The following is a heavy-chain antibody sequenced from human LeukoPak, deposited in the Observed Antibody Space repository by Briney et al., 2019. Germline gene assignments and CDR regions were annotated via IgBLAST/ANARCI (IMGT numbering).Heavy chain of an antibody. D-gene: IGHD1-26*01. J-gene: IGHJ3*01. CDR2: INPNSGAT. V-gene: IGHV1-2*02. Sequence: ASVKVFCKASGYTFTGYYMHWVRQAPGQGLEWMGWINPNSGATTYAQIFQDRVTMTRDTSISTAYMELSRLRSDDTAVYYFARRLVDSNDGYDVWGQGTMVTVSS. CDR3: ARRLVDSNDGYDV. CDR1: GYTFTGYY.